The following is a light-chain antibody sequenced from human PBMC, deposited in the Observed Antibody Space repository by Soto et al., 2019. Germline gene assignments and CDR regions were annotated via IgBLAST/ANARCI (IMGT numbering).Light chain of an antibody. Sequence: DIQMTQSPSTLSASVGDRVTITCRASQNIGNWLAWYQQKPGKTTDLLIYDASSLESGVPLRFSGSGSGTEFTLTISRLQTDDSATYYCQQYNDEPSMFGHGTKAEI. V-gene: IGKV1-5*01. CDR3: QQYNDEPSM. J-gene: IGKJ1*01. CDR2: DAS. CDR1: QNIGNW.